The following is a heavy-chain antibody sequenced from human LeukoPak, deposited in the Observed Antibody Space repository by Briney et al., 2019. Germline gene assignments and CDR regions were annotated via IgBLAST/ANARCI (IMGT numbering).Heavy chain of an antibody. Sequence: ASVKVSCKASGYTFTSYEISWVRQAPGQGLEWMRWMNPNSGNTGYAQKFQGRVTMTRNTSISTAYMELSSLRSEDTAVYYCARGRPSSSWIQNWFDPWGQGTLVTVSS. CDR3: ARGRPSSSWIQNWFDP. V-gene: IGHV1-8*01. CDR2: MNPNSGNT. J-gene: IGHJ5*02. CDR1: GYTFTSYE. D-gene: IGHD6-13*01.